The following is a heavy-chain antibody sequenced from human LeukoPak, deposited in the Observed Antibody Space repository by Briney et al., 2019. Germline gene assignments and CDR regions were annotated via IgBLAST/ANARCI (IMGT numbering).Heavy chain of an antibody. D-gene: IGHD4-17*01. Sequence: GGSLRLSCAASGFTFSSYDMHWVRQAPGKGLEWVAFISYDGSNKYHTDSVKGRFTISRDNSKNTLYLQMDSLRAEDTTVYYCARSGDFYYYHYTMDVWGEGTTVTVSS. CDR3: ARSGDFYYYHYTMDV. J-gene: IGHJ6*04. CDR1: GFTFSSYD. V-gene: IGHV3-30*19. CDR2: ISYDGSNK.